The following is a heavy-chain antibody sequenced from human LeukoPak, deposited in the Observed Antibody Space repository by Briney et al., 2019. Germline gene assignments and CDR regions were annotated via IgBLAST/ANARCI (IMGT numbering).Heavy chain of an antibody. D-gene: IGHD1-1*01. V-gene: IGHV3-7*01. J-gene: IGHJ6*03. CDR2: IKQDGSEK. CDR1: GFTFSSYW. CDR3: ARSGFYYYYYMDV. Sequence: GGSLRLSCAASGFTFSSYWMSWVRQAPGKGLEWVANIKQDGSEKYYVDSVKGRFTISRDNAKNSLYLQMNSLRAEDTAVYYCARSGFYYYYYMDVWGKGTTVTVSS.